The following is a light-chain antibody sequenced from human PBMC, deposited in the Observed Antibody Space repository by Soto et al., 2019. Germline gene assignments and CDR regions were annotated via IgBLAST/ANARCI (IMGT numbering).Light chain of an antibody. CDR3: QQRSDWPLT. CDR1: QSVSAY. V-gene: IGKV3-11*01. Sequence: QSPATLSLSPGERATLSCRAXQSVSAYLGWYQQKPGQAPRLLIYDASNRATDIPARFSGSGSGTDFTLTISSLDPEDFAVYYCQQRSDWPLTFGGGTKVEIK. CDR2: DAS. J-gene: IGKJ4*01.